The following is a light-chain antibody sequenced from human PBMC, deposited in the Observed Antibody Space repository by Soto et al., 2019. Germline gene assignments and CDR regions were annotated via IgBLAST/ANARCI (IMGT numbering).Light chain of an antibody. Sequence: DIQMTQSPSSLSASVGDRVTITCRASQSISGRLNWYQQKPGKAPKVLVYAASTLYGGVPSRFSGSGSGTDFALTITRLQAEDFATYYCQQLRMYPSTFGGGNKVDIK. CDR2: AAS. CDR1: QSISGR. CDR3: QQLRMYPST. V-gene: IGKV1-39*01. J-gene: IGKJ4*01.